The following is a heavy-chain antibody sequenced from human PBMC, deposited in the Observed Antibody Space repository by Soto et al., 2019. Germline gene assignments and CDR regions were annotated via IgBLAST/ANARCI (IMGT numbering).Heavy chain of an antibody. Sequence: SETLSLTCTVSGDSISSYYWSWIRQPPGKGLEWIGYIHYSGSTNYNPSLKSRVTISVDTSKNQFSLKLSSVTAADTAVYYCARTSSGRYFLSPPYLDSWGQGTLVTVSS. CDR2: IHYSGST. D-gene: IGHD6-19*01. J-gene: IGHJ4*02. CDR3: ARTSSGRYFLSPPYLDS. V-gene: IGHV4-59*01. CDR1: GDSISSYY.